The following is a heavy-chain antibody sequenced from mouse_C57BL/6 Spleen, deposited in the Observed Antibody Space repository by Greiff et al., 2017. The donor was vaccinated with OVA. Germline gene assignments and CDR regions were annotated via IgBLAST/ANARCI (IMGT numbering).Heavy chain of an antibody. Sequence: VQLQQSGPELVKPGASVKISCKASGYSFTDYNMNWVKQSNGKSLEWIGVINPNYGTTSYNQKFKGKATLTVDQSSSTAYMQLNSLTSEDSAVDYCARRLMVTTEGAAMDYWGQGTSVTVSS. CDR2: INPNYGTT. CDR3: ARRLMVTTEGAAMDY. V-gene: IGHV1-39*01. D-gene: IGHD2-2*01. J-gene: IGHJ4*01. CDR1: GYSFTDYN.